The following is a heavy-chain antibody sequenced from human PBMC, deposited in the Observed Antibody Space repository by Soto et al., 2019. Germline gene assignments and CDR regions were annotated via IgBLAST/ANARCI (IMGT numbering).Heavy chain of an antibody. D-gene: IGHD6-19*01. Sequence: EVQLVESGGGLVQPGGSLRPSCAASGFTFSSYWIHWVRQAPGKGLVWVSRINYDGSTTNYADSVMGRFTISRDNAKNTVYLQMNSLRVEDTAVYYCARGGFRQWLLDYWGQGTLVTVSS. CDR3: ARGGFRQWLLDY. J-gene: IGHJ4*02. CDR1: GFTFSSYW. CDR2: INYDGSTT. V-gene: IGHV3-74*01.